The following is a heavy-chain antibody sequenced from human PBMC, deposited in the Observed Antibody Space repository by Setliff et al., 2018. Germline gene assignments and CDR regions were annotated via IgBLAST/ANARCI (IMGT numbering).Heavy chain of an antibody. D-gene: IGHD3-10*01. J-gene: IGHJ6*03. CDR3: ARDRRDYIGAGSSEIDYYYYYYMDV. V-gene: IGHV4-39*07. CDR1: GGSIRGSSYF. Sequence: PSETLSLTCSVSGGSIRGSSYFWGWIRQPPGEGLEWIGNINDSGSTYYNPSLKSRVTISVDTSKNQFSLKLSAVTAADTAVYYCARDRRDYIGAGSSEIDYYYYYYMDVWGKGTTVTVSS. CDR2: INDSGST.